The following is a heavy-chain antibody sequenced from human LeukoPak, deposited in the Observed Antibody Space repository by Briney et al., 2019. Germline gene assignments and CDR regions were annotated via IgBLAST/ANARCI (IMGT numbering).Heavy chain of an antibody. CDR1: GFTFSNAW. V-gene: IGHV3-15*01. CDR3: TTGRRFDY. CDR2: IKSKTEGGTT. Sequence: GGSLRVSCAAPGFTFSNAWMSWVRQAPGKGLEWVGRIKSKTEGGTTDYGAPVKGRFTISRDDSKNTLYLQMNSLKTEDTAVYYCTTGRRFDYWGQGTLVTVSS. J-gene: IGHJ4*02.